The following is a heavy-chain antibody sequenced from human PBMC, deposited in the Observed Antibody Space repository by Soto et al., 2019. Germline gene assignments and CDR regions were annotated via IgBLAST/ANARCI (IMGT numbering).Heavy chain of an antibody. CDR1: GFTFSSYW. D-gene: IGHD3-3*01. Sequence: GGSLRLSCAASGFTFSSYWMSWVRQAPGKGLEWVANIKQDGSEKYYVDSVKGRFTISRDNAKNSLYLQMNSLRAEDTAVYYCASYDFWSVWSMDVWGKGTTVTVSS. CDR2: IKQDGSEK. J-gene: IGHJ6*03. CDR3: ASYDFWSVWSMDV. V-gene: IGHV3-7*01.